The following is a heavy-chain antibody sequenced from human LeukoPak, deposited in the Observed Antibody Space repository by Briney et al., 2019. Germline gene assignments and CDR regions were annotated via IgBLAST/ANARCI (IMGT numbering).Heavy chain of an antibody. V-gene: IGHV3-11*01. Sequence: PGGSLRLSCAASGFTFSDYYMSWIRQAPGKGLEWVSYISSSGSTIYYADSVKGRFTISRDNAKNSLYLQMNSLRAEDTALYYCAKDTIRFLEWLSPHGMDVWGQGTTVTVSS. CDR2: ISSSGSTI. CDR3: AKDTIRFLEWLSPHGMDV. J-gene: IGHJ6*02. CDR1: GFTFSDYY. D-gene: IGHD3-3*01.